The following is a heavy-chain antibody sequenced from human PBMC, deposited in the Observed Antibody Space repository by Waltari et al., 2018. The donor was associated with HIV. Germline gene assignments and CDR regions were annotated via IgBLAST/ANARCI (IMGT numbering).Heavy chain of an antibody. D-gene: IGHD3-16*01. CDR3: ARHSRALGWSNHFYDGLDV. J-gene: IGHJ6*02. CDR2: MYYSGST. V-gene: IGHV4-39*01. Sequence: QPKLQESGPGLVKPSETVSLTCTVSGGSISSNNYFWAWIRQAPGRGLEWVATMYYSGSTYYNPSFKSRVTISIDTSKNHFSLELRSVTAADTAVYYCARHSRALGWSNHFYDGLDVWGQGTTVAVSS. CDR1: GGSISSNNYF.